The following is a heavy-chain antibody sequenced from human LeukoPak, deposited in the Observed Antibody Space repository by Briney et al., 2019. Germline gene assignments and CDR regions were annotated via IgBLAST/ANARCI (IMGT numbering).Heavy chain of an antibody. CDR1: GGSISSSSYY. V-gene: IGHV4-39*01. CDR3: GGRVRIVLFIPCSNFDY. CDR2: IYYSGST. D-gene: IGHD2/OR15-2a*01. Sequence: EPSETLSLTCTVSGGSISSSSYYWGWIRQPPGKGLEWIGSIYYSGSTYYNPSLKSRVTISVDTSKNQFSLKLSSVTAADTAVYSWGGRVRIVLFIPCSNFDYGGRGPLVTVPS. J-gene: IGHJ4*02.